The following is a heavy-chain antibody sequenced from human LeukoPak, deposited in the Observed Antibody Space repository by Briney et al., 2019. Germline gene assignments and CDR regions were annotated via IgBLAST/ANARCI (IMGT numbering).Heavy chain of an antibody. D-gene: IGHD3-22*01. V-gene: IGHV3-20*04. CDR1: GFTFDDYG. Sequence: PGGSLRLSCAASGFTFDDYGMSWVRQAPGKGLEWVSGINWNGGSTGYADSVKGRFTISRDNAKNSLYLQMNSLRAEDTALYYRASLPGYYDSSGYYPWGQGTLVTVSS. CDR2: INWNGGST. CDR3: ASLPGYYDSSGYYP. J-gene: IGHJ5*02.